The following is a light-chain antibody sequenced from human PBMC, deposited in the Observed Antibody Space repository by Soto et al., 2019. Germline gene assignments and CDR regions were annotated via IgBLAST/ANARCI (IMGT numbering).Light chain of an antibody. V-gene: IGKV3-11*01. CDR3: QQRSNWPT. CDR1: QSVSSY. CDR2: DAS. J-gene: IGKJ3*01. Sequence: EIVLTQSPATLSLSPGERATLSCRASQSVSSYLAWYQQKPGQAPRLLIYDASNRATGIPARFSGSGSGTDFTLTISSLEPEDVALYYCQQRSNWPTFGPGTKVDIK.